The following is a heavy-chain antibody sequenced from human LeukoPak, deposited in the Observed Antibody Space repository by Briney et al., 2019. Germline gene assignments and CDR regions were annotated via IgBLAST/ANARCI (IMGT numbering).Heavy chain of an antibody. Sequence: PGGSLRLSCAASGFTFSSYAMSWVRQAPGKGLEWVSAISGSGGSTYYADSVKGRFTISRDNSKNTLYLQMNSLRAEDTAVYYCAKDLPVNYDFWSGYFDYWGQGTLVTVSS. CDR1: GFTFSSYA. CDR2: ISGSGGST. J-gene: IGHJ4*02. D-gene: IGHD3-3*01. CDR3: AKDLPVNYDFWSGYFDY. V-gene: IGHV3-23*01.